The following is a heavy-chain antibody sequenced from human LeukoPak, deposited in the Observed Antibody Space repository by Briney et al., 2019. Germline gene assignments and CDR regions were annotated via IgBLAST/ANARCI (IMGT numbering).Heavy chain of an antibody. V-gene: IGHV1-2*02. Sequence: ASVKISCRASGYTFRGNYIHWLRQAPGQGLEWMGWIDANNGDTKSAQKFQGRVTMSRDTSISTAYMDLSSLSPDDAAVYYCARDPSSVTLYFFDYWGQGTLVTVSS. J-gene: IGHJ4*02. D-gene: IGHD4-11*01. CDR3: ARDPSSVTLYFFDY. CDR2: IDANNGDT. CDR1: GYTFRGNY.